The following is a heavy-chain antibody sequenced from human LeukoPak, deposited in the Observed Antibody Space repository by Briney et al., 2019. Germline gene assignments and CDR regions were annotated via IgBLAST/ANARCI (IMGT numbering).Heavy chain of an antibody. Sequence: GESLKISCKGSGYSFTSYWIGWVRQMPGKGLEWMGIIYPGDSDTRYSPSFQGQVTISADKSITTAYLQWSSLKASDTAMYYCAIGPVKTTVTTFRFDPWGQGTLVTVSS. CDR1: GYSFTSYW. D-gene: IGHD4-17*01. V-gene: IGHV5-51*01. CDR2: IYPGDSDT. CDR3: AIGPVKTTVTTFRFDP. J-gene: IGHJ5*02.